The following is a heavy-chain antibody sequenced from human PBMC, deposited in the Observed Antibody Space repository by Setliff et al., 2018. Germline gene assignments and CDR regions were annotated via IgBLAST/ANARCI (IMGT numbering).Heavy chain of an antibody. D-gene: IGHD5-18*01. CDR3: ARDKLWLMGYYYYYYMDV. J-gene: IGHJ6*03. CDR2: INAGNGNT. V-gene: IGHV1-3*01. CDR1: GYTFTSYA. Sequence: GASVKVSCKASGYTFTSYAMHWVRQAPGQRLEWMGWINAGNGNTKYSQKFQGRVTITRDTSASTAYMELSSLRSEDTAVYCCARDKLWLMGYYYYYYMDVWGKGTTVTVSS.